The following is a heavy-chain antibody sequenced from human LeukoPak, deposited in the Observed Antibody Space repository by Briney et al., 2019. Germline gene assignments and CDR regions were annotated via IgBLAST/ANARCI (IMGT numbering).Heavy chain of an antibody. V-gene: IGHV3-48*01. Sequence: GGSLRLSCAASGFTFSSYAMNWVRQAPGKGLEWVSYINTGSNSIYYADSVKGRFTISRDNSKNTLYLQMNSLRAEDTAVYYCARDIQAHYYGSGSSLGMDVWGQGTTVTVSS. CDR1: GFTFSSYA. CDR2: INTGSNSI. CDR3: ARDIQAHYYGSGSSLGMDV. J-gene: IGHJ6*02. D-gene: IGHD3-10*01.